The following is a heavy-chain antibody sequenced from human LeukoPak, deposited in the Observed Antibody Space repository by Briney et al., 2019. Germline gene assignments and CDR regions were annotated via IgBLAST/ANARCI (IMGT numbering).Heavy chain of an antibody. CDR3: ARAPTAMAVFDY. D-gene: IGHD5-18*01. CDR2: IYYSGST. CDR1: GVSISSYF. V-gene: IGHV4-59*01. Sequence: PSETLSLTCTVSGVSISSYFWSWVRQPAGKGLEWIGYIYYSGSTNYNPSLKSRVTISVDTSKNQFSLKLSSVTAADTAVYYCARAPTAMAVFDYWGQGTLVTVSS. J-gene: IGHJ4*02.